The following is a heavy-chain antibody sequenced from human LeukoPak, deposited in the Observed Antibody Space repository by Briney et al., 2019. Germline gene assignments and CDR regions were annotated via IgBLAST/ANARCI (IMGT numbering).Heavy chain of an antibody. Sequence: GGSLRLSCAASGFTFSSYEMNWVRQAPGKGLEWVSYISGSGRTMSYADSVKGRFTISRDNAKNSLYLQMNSLSVEDTAVYHCARGGLYGYDVFDYWGQGTLVTVSS. D-gene: IGHD5-12*01. CDR1: GFTFSSYE. CDR3: ARGGLYGYDVFDY. J-gene: IGHJ4*02. CDR2: ISGSGRTM. V-gene: IGHV3-48*03.